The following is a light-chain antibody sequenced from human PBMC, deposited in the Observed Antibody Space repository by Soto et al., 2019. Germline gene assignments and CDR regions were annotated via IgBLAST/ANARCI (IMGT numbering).Light chain of an antibody. CDR3: QQYNNWPPVT. Sequence: EIVMTQSPATLYVSPGERATLSCRASQSVSSNLDWYQQKPGQAPRLLIYGASTRATGIPARFSGSGSGTEFTLTISSLQSEDFAVYYCQQYNNWPPVTFGQGTKLEIK. J-gene: IGKJ2*01. CDR1: QSVSSN. CDR2: GAS. V-gene: IGKV3-15*01.